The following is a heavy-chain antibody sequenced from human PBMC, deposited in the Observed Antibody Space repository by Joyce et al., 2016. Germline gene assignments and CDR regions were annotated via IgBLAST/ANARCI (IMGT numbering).Heavy chain of an antibody. V-gene: IGHV4-34*01. CDR2: INHSAST. D-gene: IGHD7-27*01. Sequence: QVQLQQWGAGLLKPSETLSLTCAVYGGSFSGYYWSWIRQPPGKGLEWIGEINHSASTNYNPSRKSPVTISVDTSKNHFSLKLSSVTAADTAVYYCARGPRSNWGLVWFDPWGQGTLVTVSS. CDR1: GGSFSGYY. CDR3: ARGPRSNWGLVWFDP. J-gene: IGHJ5*02.